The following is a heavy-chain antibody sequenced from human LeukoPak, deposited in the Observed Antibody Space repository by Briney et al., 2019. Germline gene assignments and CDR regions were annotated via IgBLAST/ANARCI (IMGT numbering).Heavy chain of an antibody. CDR2: INPDSAGT. CDR3: ARTWGDGYNYPVDY. V-gene: IGHV1-2*02. CDR1: GYTFTGYH. J-gene: IGHJ4*02. Sequence: ASVKVSCKASGYTFTGYHVHWVRQAPGQGLEWVGWINPDSAGTKYAQKFQGRVTMTRDTSISTAYMELSRLRSGDTAVYYCARTWGDGYNYPVDYWGQGTLVTVSS. D-gene: IGHD5-24*01.